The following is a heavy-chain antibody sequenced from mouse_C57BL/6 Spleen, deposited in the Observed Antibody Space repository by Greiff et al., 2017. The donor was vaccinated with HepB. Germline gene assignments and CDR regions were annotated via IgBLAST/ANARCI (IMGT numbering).Heavy chain of an antibody. CDR3: AMITTVVATKEYYFDY. Sequence: VQLQQSGADLVKPGASVKVSCKASGNTFTSYWMHWVKQRPGQGLEWIGRIHPSDSDTNYNQKFKGKATLTVDKSSSTAYMQLSSLTSEDSAVYYCAMITTVVATKEYYFDYWGQGTTLTVSS. CDR1: GNTFTSYW. D-gene: IGHD1-1*01. CDR2: IHPSDSDT. V-gene: IGHV1-74*01. J-gene: IGHJ2*01.